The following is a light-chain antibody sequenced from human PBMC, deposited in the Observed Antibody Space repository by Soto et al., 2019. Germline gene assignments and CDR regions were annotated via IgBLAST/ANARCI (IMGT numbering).Light chain of an antibody. J-gene: IGKJ2*01. V-gene: IGKV3-20*01. CDR1: QSVTSTY. CDR2: GAS. Sequence: EIVLTQSPGPLSLSPGERATLSCRASQSVTSTYLAWYQQKPGQAPRLLIYGASRRATDIPDRFSGSGSGTDFTLTISRLEPEDFAVYYCQLYHSSSYTCGQGTKLEIE. CDR3: QLYHSSSYT.